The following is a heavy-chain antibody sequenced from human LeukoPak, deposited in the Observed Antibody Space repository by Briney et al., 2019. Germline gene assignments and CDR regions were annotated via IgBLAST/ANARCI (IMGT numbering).Heavy chain of an antibody. J-gene: IGHJ5*02. Sequence: SQTLSLTCAISGDGVSNNSAAWNWIRQSPSRGLEWLGRTYYRSKWYNDYAVSVKSRITINPDTSKNQFSLQLNSVTPEDTAVYYCARGGLLIWFGENGWFDPWGQGTLVTVSS. V-gene: IGHV6-1*01. CDR2: TYYRSKWYN. CDR3: ARGGLLIWFGENGWFDP. D-gene: IGHD3-10*01. CDR1: GDGVSNNSAA.